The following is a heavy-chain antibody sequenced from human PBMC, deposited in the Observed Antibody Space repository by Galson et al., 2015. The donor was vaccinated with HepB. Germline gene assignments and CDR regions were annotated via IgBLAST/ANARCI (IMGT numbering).Heavy chain of an antibody. V-gene: IGHV3-74*01. CDR3: ARRKIHYYYYYGMDV. D-gene: IGHD5-18*01. CDR2: INSDGSST. CDR1: GFTFSSYW. J-gene: IGHJ6*02. Sequence: SLRFSCAASGFTFSSYWMHWVRQAPGKGLVWVSRINSDGSSTSYADSVKGRFTISRDNAKNTLYLQMNSLRAEDTAVYYCARRKIHYYYYYGMDVWGQGTTVTVSS.